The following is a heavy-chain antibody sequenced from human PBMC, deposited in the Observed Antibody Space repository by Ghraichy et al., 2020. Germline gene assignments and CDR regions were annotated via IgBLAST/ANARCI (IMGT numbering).Heavy chain of an antibody. CDR3: ARDREYYDSSGYYERGYYFDY. CDR2: IYYSGST. CDR1: GGSISSGDYY. D-gene: IGHD3-22*01. Sequence: SETRSLTCTVSGGSISSGDYYWSWIRQPPGKGLEWIGYIYYSGSTYYNPSLKSRVTISVDTSKNQFSLKLSSVTAADTAVYYCARDREYYDSSGYYERGYYFDYWGQGTLVTVSS. V-gene: IGHV4-30-4*01. J-gene: IGHJ4*02.